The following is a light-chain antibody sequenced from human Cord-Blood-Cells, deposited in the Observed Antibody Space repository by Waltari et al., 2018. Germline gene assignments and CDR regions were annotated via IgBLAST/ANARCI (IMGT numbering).Light chain of an antibody. CDR3: QAWDSSNVV. V-gene: IGLV3-1*01. CDR2: QDS. Sequence: SYELTQPPSVSVSPGQTASITCSGVKLGDKYACWYQQKPGQSPVLVTYQDSKRPSGIPERFSGSNSGNTATLTISGTQAMDEADYYCQAWDSSNVVFGGGTKLTVL. J-gene: IGLJ2*01. CDR1: KLGDKY.